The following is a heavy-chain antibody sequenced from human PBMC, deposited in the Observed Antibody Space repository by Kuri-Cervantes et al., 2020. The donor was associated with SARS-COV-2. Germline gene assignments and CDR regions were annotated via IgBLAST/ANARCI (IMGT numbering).Heavy chain of an antibody. J-gene: IGHJ3*02. V-gene: IGHV1-18*01. CDR3: ARPPAVGAVAGTEDAFDI. CDR2: ISAYNGNT. Sequence: ASVKVSCKASGYTFTTYDINWVRQAPGQGLEWMGWISAYNGNTNYAQKLQGRVTMTTDTSTSTAYMELRSLRSDDTAVYYCARPPAVGAVAGTEDAFDIWGQGTMVTVSS. CDR1: GYTFTTYD. D-gene: IGHD6-19*01.